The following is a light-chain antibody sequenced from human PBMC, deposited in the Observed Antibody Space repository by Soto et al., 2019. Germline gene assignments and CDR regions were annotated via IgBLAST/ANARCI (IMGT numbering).Light chain of an antibody. Sequence: QSALTQPPSASGSPGQSVTISCTGTSSDVGGYNYVSWYQQHPGQAPKLMIYEVYKRPSGVPDRFSGSKSGNTASLTVSGLQAEDEADYHCNSYAGSNIVFGTGTKATVL. CDR1: SSDVGGYNY. CDR2: EVY. J-gene: IGLJ1*01. V-gene: IGLV2-8*01. CDR3: NSYAGSNIV.